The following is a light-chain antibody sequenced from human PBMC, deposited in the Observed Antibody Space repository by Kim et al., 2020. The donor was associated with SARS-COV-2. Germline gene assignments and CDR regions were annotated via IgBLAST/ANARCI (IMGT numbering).Light chain of an antibody. V-gene: IGKV3-11*01. CDR2: DAT. CDR1: QSVTSK. CDR3: QQRINWPLT. Sequence: SLSPGEISTLSCMASQSVTSKLAWYQQTPGQAPRLLIYDATSRATGIPARFSGSGSGTDFTLTISSLEPEDFAVYYCQQRINWPLTFGGGTKLEI. J-gene: IGKJ4*01.